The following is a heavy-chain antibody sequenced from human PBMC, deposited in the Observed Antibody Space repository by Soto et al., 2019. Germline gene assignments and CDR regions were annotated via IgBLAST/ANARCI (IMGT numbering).Heavy chain of an antibody. J-gene: IGHJ4*02. CDR2: LSRDGFGT. Sequence: WGSLRLSGAASGFTLIAYCMHFCRQSPFRWLEWVSRLSRDGFGTAYADSVKGRYHISRDNSRNTLLLQMNGLRAEDTAVYYCARDLGGPDYWGRGTLVTVS. CDR3: ARDLGGPDY. D-gene: IGHD3-16*01. CDR1: GFTLIAYC. V-gene: IGHV3-74*03.